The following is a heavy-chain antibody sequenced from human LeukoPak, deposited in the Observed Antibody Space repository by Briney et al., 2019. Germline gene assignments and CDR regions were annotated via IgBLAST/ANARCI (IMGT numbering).Heavy chain of an antibody. CDR3: ARVSGVAGAYGMDV. Sequence: SGTLSLTCALSGGSIITLNWWSWVRLAPGKGLEWIGETYHSGSPKYNPSLMGRVTISVDKSKSQFSLNLTSVTAADTAVYYCARVSGVAGAYGMDVWGQGTTVTVSS. D-gene: IGHD6-19*01. CDR2: TYHSGSP. CDR1: GGSIITLNW. V-gene: IGHV4-4*02. J-gene: IGHJ6*02.